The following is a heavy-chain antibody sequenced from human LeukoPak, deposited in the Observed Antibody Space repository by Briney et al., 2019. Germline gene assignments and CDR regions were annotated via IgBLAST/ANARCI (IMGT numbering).Heavy chain of an antibody. D-gene: IGHD6-19*01. J-gene: IGHJ4*02. Sequence: GESLKISCKGSGYSFTSYWIGWLRQMPGKGLDWMGIIYPGDSDTRYSPSFQVKVTISPDKSISTAYLQWSSLKASDTAMYYCARVESGWMLNPNYWGQGTLVTVSS. V-gene: IGHV5-51*01. CDR3: ARVESGWMLNPNY. CDR1: GYSFTSYW. CDR2: IYPGDSDT.